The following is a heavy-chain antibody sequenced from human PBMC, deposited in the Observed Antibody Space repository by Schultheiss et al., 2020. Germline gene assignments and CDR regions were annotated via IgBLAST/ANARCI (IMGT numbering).Heavy chain of an antibody. CDR3: ATTWLENSFRV. CDR1: GFSFSTYS. J-gene: IGHJ3*01. V-gene: IGHV3-48*01. D-gene: IGHD5-12*01. Sequence: GGSLRLSCAISGFSFSTYSMSWVRQSPGKGLEWVSFMNIWGTTIYYAESVKGRFTISRDTGKNTLYLQMNSLRVEDTAVYYCATTWLENSFRVWGSGTMVTVSS. CDR2: MNIWGTTI.